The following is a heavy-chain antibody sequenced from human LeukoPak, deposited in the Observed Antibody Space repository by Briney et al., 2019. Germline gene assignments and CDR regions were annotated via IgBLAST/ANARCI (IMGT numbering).Heavy chain of an antibody. J-gene: IGHJ3*02. D-gene: IGHD3-22*01. CDR1: GFTFSSYW. CDR2: IKQDGSEK. V-gene: IGHV3-7*01. Sequence: GGSLRLSCAASGFTFSSYWMSWVRQAPGKGLEWVANIKQDGSEKYYVDSVKGRFTISRDNAKNSLYLQMNSLRAEDTAVYYCARVAWGDYFDSSGYYYGGAFDIWGQGTMVTVSS. CDR3: ARVAWGDYFDSSGYYYGGAFDI.